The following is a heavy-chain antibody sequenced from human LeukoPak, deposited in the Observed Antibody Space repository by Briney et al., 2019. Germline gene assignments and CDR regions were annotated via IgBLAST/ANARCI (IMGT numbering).Heavy chain of an antibody. Sequence: GGSLRLSCAASGVTFSTYSMNWVRQAPGKGLEWVSYISSSSSTIYYADSVKGRFTISRDNAKNSLYLQMNSLRAEDTAVYYCARGSTYYDSSGQVPFDYWGPGTLVTVSS. CDR2: ISSSSSTI. D-gene: IGHD3-22*01. J-gene: IGHJ4*02. CDR1: GVTFSTYS. CDR3: ARGSTYYDSSGQVPFDY. V-gene: IGHV3-48*01.